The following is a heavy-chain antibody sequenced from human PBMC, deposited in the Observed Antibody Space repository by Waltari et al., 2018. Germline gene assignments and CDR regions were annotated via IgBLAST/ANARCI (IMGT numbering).Heavy chain of an antibody. D-gene: IGHD2-15*01. Sequence: EVQLVESGGGLVKPGGSLRLSCAASGFTFSIYSMNWVRQAPGKGLECVSSISSSSSYIYYADSVKGRFTISRDNAKNSLYLQMNSLRAEDTAVYYCARAIYCSGGSCYSYYFDYWGQGTLVTVSS. CDR1: GFTFSIYS. CDR3: ARAIYCSGGSCYSYYFDY. V-gene: IGHV3-21*01. CDR2: ISSSSSYI. J-gene: IGHJ4*02.